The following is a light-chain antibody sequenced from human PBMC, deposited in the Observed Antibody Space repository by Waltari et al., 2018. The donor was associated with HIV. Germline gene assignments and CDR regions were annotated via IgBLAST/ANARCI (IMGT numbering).Light chain of an antibody. CDR3: SSFTSTSSYV. V-gene: IGLV2-14*01. CDR2: EVS. Sequence: SPGQSITISCPSTSSDVGGYNSVSWYQQHPGKGPILMIFEVSNRFSGSKSGNTASLTISGLQAEDEADYYCSSFTSTSSYVFGTGTKVTVL. J-gene: IGLJ1*01. CDR1: SSDVGGYNS.